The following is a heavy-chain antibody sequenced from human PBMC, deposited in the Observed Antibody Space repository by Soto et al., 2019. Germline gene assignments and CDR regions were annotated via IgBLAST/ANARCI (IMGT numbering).Heavy chain of an antibody. Sequence: QVQLQQWGAGLLKPSETLSLTCAVYGGSFSGYYWSWIRQPPGKGLEWIGEINHSGSTNYNPSLTGRVTISVDTSKNQFSLKVSSVTAADTAVYYCARGGLLSSWFDPWGQGTLVTVSS. CDR2: INHSGST. J-gene: IGHJ5*02. D-gene: IGHD2-2*01. CDR1: GGSFSGYY. V-gene: IGHV4-34*01. CDR3: ARGGLLSSWFDP.